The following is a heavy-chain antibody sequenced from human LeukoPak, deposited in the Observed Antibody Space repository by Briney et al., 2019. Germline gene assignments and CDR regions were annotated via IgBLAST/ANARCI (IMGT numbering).Heavy chain of an antibody. V-gene: IGHV1-69*13. CDR2: IIPISGRE. CDR1: GGSFNKYP. J-gene: IGHJ2*01. Sequence: SVNVSFMSSGGSFNKYPISSVRPAPGQGLGWMGGIIPISGREKYAQKFQGRVPITGDESKGPAYMGMSGLGSEDTGVYSCARELGYFDLWGRGTLVNVSS. CDR3: ARELGYFDL.